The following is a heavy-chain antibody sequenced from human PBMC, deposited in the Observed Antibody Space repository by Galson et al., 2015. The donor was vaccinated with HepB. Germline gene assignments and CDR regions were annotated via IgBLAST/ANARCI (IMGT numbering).Heavy chain of an antibody. CDR2: IYYSGNT. V-gene: IGHV4-31*03. J-gene: IGHJ5*02. CDR1: GGTISSGGYY. CDR3: ARDVRTTGTQFNWLDP. Sequence: TLSLTCTDSGGTISSGGYYWSWIRQPPGKGLEWIGSIYYSGNTYSNPSLESRLTLSVDTFNNQFSLRLSSVTAADTVVYYCARDVRTTGTQFNWLDPWGQGILVTVSS. D-gene: IGHD1-1*01.